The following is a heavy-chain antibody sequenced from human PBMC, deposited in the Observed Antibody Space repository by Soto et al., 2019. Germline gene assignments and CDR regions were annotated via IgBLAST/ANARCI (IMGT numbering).Heavy chain of an antibody. Sequence: GVSVEVCWKESGDTFTCYGMWWVRQAPGQGLEWMGWISPYSGGTNYAQKFQGWVTMTRDTSISTAYMELSRLRSDDTAVYYCAKALSYYDSSGYPRDQYYFDYWGQGTLVTVSS. CDR2: ISPYSGGT. D-gene: IGHD3-22*01. J-gene: IGHJ4*02. CDR1: GDTFTCYG. V-gene: IGHV1-2*04. CDR3: AKALSYYDSSGYPRDQYYFDY.